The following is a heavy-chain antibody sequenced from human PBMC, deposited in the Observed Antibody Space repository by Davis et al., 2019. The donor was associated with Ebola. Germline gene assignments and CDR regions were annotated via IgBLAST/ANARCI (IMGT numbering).Heavy chain of an antibody. CDR1: GFTLSSNY. CDR2: IYSGGST. V-gene: IGHV3-53*04. J-gene: IGHJ6*02. Sequence: GESLKISCAASGFTLSSNYISWVRQAPGKGLEWVSVIYSGGSTYYADSVKGRFTISRHNSKNTLYLQMNSLRAEDTAVYYCARASHYYYGMDVWGQGTTVTVSS. CDR3: ARASHYYYGMDV.